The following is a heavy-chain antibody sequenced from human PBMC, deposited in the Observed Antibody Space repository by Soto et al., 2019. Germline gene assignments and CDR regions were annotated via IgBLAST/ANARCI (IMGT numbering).Heavy chain of an antibody. D-gene: IGHD1-26*01. J-gene: IGHJ6*02. CDR2: ISFDGSNG. CDR3: ANDGNWELLPSTGMDV. Sequence: QVQLVESGGGVVQPGRSLRLSCGGSGFTFSSYGMRWVRQAPGKGLEWVAAISFDGSNGYYGDSVKGRFTISRDNSKNTLYLQMNSLRPEDTAVYYCANDGNWELLPSTGMDVWGQGTTVTVSS. V-gene: IGHV3-30*18. CDR1: GFTFSSYG.